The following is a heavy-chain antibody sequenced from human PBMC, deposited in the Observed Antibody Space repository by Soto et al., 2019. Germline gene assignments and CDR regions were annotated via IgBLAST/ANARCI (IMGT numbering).Heavy chain of an antibody. CDR2: IYYSGST. V-gene: IGHV4-39*01. CDR3: ARLGYGMDV. Sequence: LSETLSLTCAVYGASFSDYYGGWIRQPPGKGLEWIGSIYYSGSTYYNPSLKSRVTISVDTSKNQFSLKLSSVTAADTAVYYCARLGYGMDVWGQGTTVTVSS. CDR1: GASFSDYY. J-gene: IGHJ6*02.